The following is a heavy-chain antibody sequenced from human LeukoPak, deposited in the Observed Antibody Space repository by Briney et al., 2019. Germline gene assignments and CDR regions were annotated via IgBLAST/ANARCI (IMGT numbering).Heavy chain of an antibody. Sequence: GGSLRLSCAASGFTFSSYGMHWVRQAPGKGLEWVAFIRYDGSNKYYADSVKGRFTISRDNSKNTLYLQMNSLRAEDTAVYYCAKETPTMVRGVIIYYFDYWGQGTLVTVSS. CDR1: GFTFSSYG. CDR2: IRYDGSNK. J-gene: IGHJ4*02. D-gene: IGHD3-10*01. CDR3: AKETPTMVRGVIIYYFDY. V-gene: IGHV3-30*02.